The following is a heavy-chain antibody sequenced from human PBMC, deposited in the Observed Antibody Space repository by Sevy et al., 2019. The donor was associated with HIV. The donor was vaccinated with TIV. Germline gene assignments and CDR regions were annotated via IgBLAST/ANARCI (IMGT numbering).Heavy chain of an antibody. CDR2: INPNSGGT. Sequence: ASVKVSCKASGYTFTGYYMHWVRQAPGQGLEWMGRINPNSGGTNYAQKFQGRVTMTRDTSISTAYMGLSRLRSDDTAVYYCASNGYYDSSGYSGVGGYYYYYGMDVWGQGTTVTVSS. V-gene: IGHV1-2*06. CDR3: ASNGYYDSSGYSGVGGYYYYYGMDV. J-gene: IGHJ6*02. CDR1: GYTFTGYY. D-gene: IGHD3-22*01.